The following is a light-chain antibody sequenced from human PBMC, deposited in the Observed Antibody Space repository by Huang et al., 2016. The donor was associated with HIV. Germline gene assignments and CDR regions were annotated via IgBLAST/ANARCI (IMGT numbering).Light chain of an antibody. CDR3: HQYGSPPFT. J-gene: IGKJ3*01. Sequence: EIVLTQSPGTLSLSPGERATLSCRASQSISSSSLAWYLQKLGQAPTLLIHGASTRATDIPDRFSGSGSGTDFTLTISRLEPEDFAVYYCHQYGSPPFTFGPGTKVDIK. CDR2: GAS. V-gene: IGKV3-20*01. CDR1: QSISSSS.